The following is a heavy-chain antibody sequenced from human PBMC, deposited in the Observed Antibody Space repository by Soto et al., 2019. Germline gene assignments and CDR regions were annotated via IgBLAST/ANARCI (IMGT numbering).Heavy chain of an antibody. CDR3: ARLEVGETGYYLFDY. CDR2: IYYSGST. D-gene: IGHD3-22*01. V-gene: IGHV4-39*01. Sequence: QLQLQESCPGLVKSSETLSLTCTVSGGSISSSSYYWGWIRQPPGKGLEWIGSIYYSGSTYYNPSLKSRVTISVDTSKNQFSLKLSSVTAADTAVYYCARLEVGETGYYLFDYWGQGTLVTVSS. CDR1: GGSISSSSYY. J-gene: IGHJ4*02.